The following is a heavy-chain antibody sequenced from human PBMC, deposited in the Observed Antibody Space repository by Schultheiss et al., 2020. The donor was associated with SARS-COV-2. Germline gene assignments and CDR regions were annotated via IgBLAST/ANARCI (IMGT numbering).Heavy chain of an antibody. CDR1: GFTFSDCY. J-gene: IGHJ3*02. Sequence: GESLKISCEASGFTFSDCYMSWIRQAPGKGLEWVAYISSSSSYINYADSVKGRFTISRDNAKNSLYLQMDSLRVEDTAVYYCARFHDSQGFLPRNEAFDIWGQGTMVTVSS. V-gene: IGHV3-11*06. D-gene: IGHD3-3*01. CDR2: ISSSSSYI. CDR3: ARFHDSQGFLPRNEAFDI.